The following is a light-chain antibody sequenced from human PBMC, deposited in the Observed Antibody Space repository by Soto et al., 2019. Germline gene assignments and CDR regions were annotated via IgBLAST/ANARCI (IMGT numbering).Light chain of an antibody. CDR1: QGISSY. CDR3: QQYYSTRGYT. V-gene: IGKV1-8*01. Sequence: AIRMTQSPSSFSASTGDRVTITCRASQGISSYLAWYQQKPGKAPKLLIYAASTLQSGVPSRFSGSGSGTDFTLTISCLQSEDFATYYCQQYYSTRGYTFGQGTKLEI. J-gene: IGKJ2*01. CDR2: AAS.